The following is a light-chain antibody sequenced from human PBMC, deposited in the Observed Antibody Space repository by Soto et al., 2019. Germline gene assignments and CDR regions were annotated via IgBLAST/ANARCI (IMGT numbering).Light chain of an antibody. CDR2: LGS. CDR1: QSLLYSNGYNY. J-gene: IGKJ2*02. Sequence: DVVMTQSPLSLPVTPGEPASISCRSSQSLLYSNGYNYLDWYLQKPGQSPQLLIYLGSNRASGVPDRFSGSGSGTDFTLRISRVEAEDVGVYYAMQALQVPGTFGQGTKLEIK. CDR3: MQALQVPGT. V-gene: IGKV2-28*01.